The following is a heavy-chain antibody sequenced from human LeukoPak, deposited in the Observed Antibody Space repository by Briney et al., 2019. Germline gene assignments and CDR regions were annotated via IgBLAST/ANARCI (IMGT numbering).Heavy chain of an antibody. J-gene: IGHJ5*02. CDR3: TTSGSYRSLPFDP. CDR1: GFTVSSNY. CDR2: IKSKTDGGTT. V-gene: IGHV3-15*01. D-gene: IGHD1-26*01. Sequence: GGSLRLSCAASGFTVSSNYMSWVRQAPGKGLEWVGRIKSKTDGGTTDYAAPVKGRFTISRDDSKNTLYLQMNSLKTEDTAVYYCTTSGSYRSLPFDPWGQGTLVTVSS.